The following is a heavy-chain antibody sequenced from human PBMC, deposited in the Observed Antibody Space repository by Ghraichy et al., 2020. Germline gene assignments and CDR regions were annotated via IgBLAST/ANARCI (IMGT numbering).Heavy chain of an antibody. CDR2: IYYGGNS. CDR3: ARVVVRPYFDL. J-gene: IGHJ4*02. D-gene: IGHD2-8*01. V-gene: IGHV4-39*07. CDR1: GGSISSHYHY. Sequence: SETLSLTCSVSGGSISSHYHYWGWIRQPPGKGLEWIGRIYYGGNSYYNPSLMSRVTLSVATSKNQFSLKLSSVTAADTAGYYCARVVVRPYFDLWGQGTLVTAAS.